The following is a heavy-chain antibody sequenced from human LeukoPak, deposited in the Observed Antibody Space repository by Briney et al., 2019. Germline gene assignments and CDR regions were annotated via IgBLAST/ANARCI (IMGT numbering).Heavy chain of an antibody. V-gene: IGHV4-59*08. CDR3: ARHPTYYYDSSGYSRGYFDY. Sequence: PSETLSLTCAVYGGSFSGYYWTWIRQPPGKGLEWIGYIYYSGSTNYNPSLKSRVTISVDTSKNQFSLKLSSVTAADTAVYYCARHPTYYYDSSGYSRGYFDYWGQGTLVTVSS. CDR1: GGSFSGYY. CDR2: IYYSGST. J-gene: IGHJ4*02. D-gene: IGHD3-22*01.